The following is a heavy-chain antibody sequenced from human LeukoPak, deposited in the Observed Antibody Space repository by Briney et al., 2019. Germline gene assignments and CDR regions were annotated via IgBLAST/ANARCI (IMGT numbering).Heavy chain of an antibody. CDR3: ARDSTVTTKWVSMDV. D-gene: IGHD4-17*01. CDR1: GYTFTGYY. V-gene: IGHV1-2*06. J-gene: IGHJ6*03. CDR2: INPNSGGT. Sequence: ASVKVSCKASGYTFTGYYMHWVRQAPGQGLEWMGRINPNSGGTNYAQKFQGRVTMTGDTSISTAYMELSRLRSDDTAVYYCARDSTVTTKWVSMDVWGKGTTVTVSS.